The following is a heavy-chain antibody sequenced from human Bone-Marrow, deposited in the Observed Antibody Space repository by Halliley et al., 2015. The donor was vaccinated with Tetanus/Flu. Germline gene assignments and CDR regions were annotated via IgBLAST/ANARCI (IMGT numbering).Heavy chain of an antibody. CDR3: ARDYYDSSGYYSCADY. V-gene: IGHV3-30*03. D-gene: IGHD3-22*01. CDR2: ISYDGSNK. J-gene: IGHJ4*02. CDR1: GFTFSSYG. Sequence: SLRLSCAASGFTFSSYGMHWVRQAPGKGLEWVAVISYDGSNKYYADSVKGRFTISRDNSKNTLYLQMNSLRAEDTAVYYCARDYYDSSGYYSCADYWGQGTLVTVSS.